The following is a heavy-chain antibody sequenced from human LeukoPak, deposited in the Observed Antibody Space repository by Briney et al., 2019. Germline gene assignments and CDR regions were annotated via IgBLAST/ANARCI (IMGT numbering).Heavy chain of an antibody. CDR3: ARVVLLWFGEKDAFDI. Sequence: SETLSLTCTVSGGSISTYYWSWIRQPPGKGLEWIGYIYYSGSTNYNPSLKSRVTISVDTSKNQFSLKLSSVTAADTAVYYCARVVLLWFGEKDAFDIWGQGTMVTVSS. CDR1: GGSISTYY. CDR2: IYYSGST. D-gene: IGHD3-10*01. V-gene: IGHV4-59*12. J-gene: IGHJ3*02.